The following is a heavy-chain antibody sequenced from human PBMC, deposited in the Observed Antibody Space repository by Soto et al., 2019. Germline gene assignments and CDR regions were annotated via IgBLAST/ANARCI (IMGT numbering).Heavy chain of an antibody. CDR1: GGSISSYY. CDR3: ARDFGYYYSSGPHQGLAY. Sequence: SETLSLTCTVSGGSISSYYWSWIRQPPGKGLEWIGYIYYSGSTNYNPSLKSRVTISVDTSKNQFSLKLSSVTAADTAVYYCARDFGYYYSSGPHQGLAYWGQGILVTVAS. CDR2: IYYSGST. D-gene: IGHD3-10*01. V-gene: IGHV4-59*01. J-gene: IGHJ4*02.